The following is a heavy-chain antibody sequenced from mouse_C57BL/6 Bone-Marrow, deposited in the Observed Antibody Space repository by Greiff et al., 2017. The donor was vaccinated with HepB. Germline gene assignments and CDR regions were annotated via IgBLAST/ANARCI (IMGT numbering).Heavy chain of an antibody. J-gene: IGHJ4*01. CDR3: ARKGAGYYAMDY. CDR2: IWSGGST. Sequence: VKLMESGPGLVQPSQRLSITCTVSGFSLTSYGVHWVRQSPGKGLEWLGVIWSGGSTDYNAAFISRLSISKDNSKSQVFFKMNSLQADDTAIYYCARKGAGYYAMDYWGQGTSVTVSS. V-gene: IGHV2-2*01. CDR1: GFSLTSYG.